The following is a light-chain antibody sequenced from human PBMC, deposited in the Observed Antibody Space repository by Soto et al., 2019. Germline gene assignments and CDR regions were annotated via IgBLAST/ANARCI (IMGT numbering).Light chain of an antibody. Sequence: DIQMTQSPSSLSASVGDRVTITCRASQSISSYLNWYQQKPGKAPKLLIYAASSLQSGVPSRFSGSGSGTDFTLTIISLQPEDFATYYCQQSYSTPLYTFCQGTKLEIK. CDR3: QQSYSTPLYT. V-gene: IGKV1-39*01. CDR1: QSISSY. J-gene: IGKJ2*01. CDR2: AAS.